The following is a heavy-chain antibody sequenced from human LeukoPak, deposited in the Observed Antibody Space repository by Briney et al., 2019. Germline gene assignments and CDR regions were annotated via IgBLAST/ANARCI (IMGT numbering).Heavy chain of an antibody. V-gene: IGHV3-74*01. CDR3: VNFYSGSFEGY. CDR1: GFTFSSYW. D-gene: IGHD1-26*01. Sequence: PGGSLRLSCAASGFTFSSYWMHWVRQAPGKGLVWVSCINSDGTTTSYADSVKGRFTISRDNAKNTLYLQMNSLRAEDTAVYYCVNFYSGSFEGYWGQGTLVTVSS. J-gene: IGHJ4*02. CDR2: INSDGTTT.